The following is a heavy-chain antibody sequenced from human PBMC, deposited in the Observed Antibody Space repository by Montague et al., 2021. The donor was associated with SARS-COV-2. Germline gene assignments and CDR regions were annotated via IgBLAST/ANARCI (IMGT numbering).Heavy chain of an antibody. J-gene: IGHJ4*02. CDR1: AGSFRDYS. CDR2: INHRGST. V-gene: IGHV4-34*01. CDR3: AGGRELIHIVVVVVTGGEYYFDF. D-gene: IGHD2-15*01. Sequence: SETLSLTCAVYAGSFRDYSWTWICQPPGKGLEWVGEINHRGSTNYNPYLNSRVTISVATSTDQFSLKMTSVTAAVTAGYYCAGGRELIHIVVVVVTGGEYYFDFWGQGTLVAVSS.